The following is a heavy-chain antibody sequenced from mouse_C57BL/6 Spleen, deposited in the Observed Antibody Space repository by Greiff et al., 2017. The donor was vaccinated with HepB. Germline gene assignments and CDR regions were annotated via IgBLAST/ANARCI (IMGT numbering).Heavy chain of an antibody. CDR3: ARGGFIVRFAY. CDR2: ISDGGSYT. CDR1: GFTFSSYA. Sequence: EVQVVESGGGLVKPGGSLKLSCAASGFTFSSYAMSWVRQTPEKRLEWVATISDGGSYTYYPDNVKGRFTISRDNAKNNLYLQMSHLKSEDTAMYYCARGGFIVRFAYWGQGTLVTVSA. D-gene: IGHD1-1*01. J-gene: IGHJ3*01. V-gene: IGHV5-4*01.